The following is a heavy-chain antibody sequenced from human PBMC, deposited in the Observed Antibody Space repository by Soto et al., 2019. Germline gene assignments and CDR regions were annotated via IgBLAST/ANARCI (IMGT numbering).Heavy chain of an antibody. Sequence: SVKVSCKASGGTFSSYAISWVRQAPGQGLEWMGGIIPIFGTANYAQKFQGRVTITADESTSTAYMELSSLRSEDTAVYYCARGVTMVRGPNYYGMDVWGQGTTVTVSS. V-gene: IGHV1-69*13. CDR2: IIPIFGTA. D-gene: IGHD3-10*01. CDR1: GGTFSSYA. CDR3: ARGVTMVRGPNYYGMDV. J-gene: IGHJ6*02.